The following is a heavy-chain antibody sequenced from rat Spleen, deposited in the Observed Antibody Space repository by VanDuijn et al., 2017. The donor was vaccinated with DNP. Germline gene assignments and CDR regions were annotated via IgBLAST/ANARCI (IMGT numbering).Heavy chain of an antibody. J-gene: IGHJ2*01. CDR1: GFTFNNYW. Sequence: EVQLVETGGGLVKSGRSLKLSCVASGFTFNNYWMYWIRQAPGTGLEWVASISTGGDNTYYRDSVKGRFTISRDNAKSTLYLQMESLRSEDTATYYCAKATTRVFDYWGQGVMVTVSS. CDR2: ISTGGDNT. CDR3: AKATTRVFDY. V-gene: IGHV5-58*01. D-gene: IGHD1-4*01.